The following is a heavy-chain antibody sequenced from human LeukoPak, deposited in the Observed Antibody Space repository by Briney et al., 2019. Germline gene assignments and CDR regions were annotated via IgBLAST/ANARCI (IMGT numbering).Heavy chain of an antibody. CDR3: ARDYTGNGNGDY. D-gene: IGHD2-8*02. CDR1: GYTFTSYY. Sequence: GGSVKVSCKASGYTFTSYYIHWVRQAPGQGLEWMGKINPVNGGTSYAQKFQGRVAMTRDTTTSTVYMEMSSLRSEDTAIYYCARDYTGNGNGDYWGQGTLVTVSS. CDR2: INPVNGGT. J-gene: IGHJ4*02. V-gene: IGHV1-46*03.